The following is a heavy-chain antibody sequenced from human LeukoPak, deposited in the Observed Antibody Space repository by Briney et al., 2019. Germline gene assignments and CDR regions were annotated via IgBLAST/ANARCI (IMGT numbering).Heavy chain of an antibody. Sequence: GGSLRLSCAASGFSFSKYWMHWARQTQGEGLVWVARIKEDGTYTSYADSVKGRFTISRDNARNTVFLQMNSLRAEDTAVYYCARDFDMGITPGDDFDFWGQGTLVTVSS. CDR3: ARDFDMGITPGDDFDF. V-gene: IGHV3-74*01. J-gene: IGHJ4*02. D-gene: IGHD3-9*01. CDR2: IKEDGTYT. CDR1: GFSFSKYW.